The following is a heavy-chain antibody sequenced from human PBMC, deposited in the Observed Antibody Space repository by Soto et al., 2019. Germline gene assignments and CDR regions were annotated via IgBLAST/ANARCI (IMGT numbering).Heavy chain of an antibody. V-gene: IGHV1-18*01. CDR2: ISAYNGNT. CDR1: GYTFTNYG. D-gene: IGHD3-10*01. J-gene: IGHJ4*02. CDR3: ARESVLGIEGDFDV. Sequence: ASVKVSCKASGYTFTNYGISWVRQAPGQGLEWMGWISAYNGNTNYAQRLQGRVTMTTDTSTSTAYMELRSLRSDDTAVYYCARESVLGIEGDFDVWGQGTLVNVSS.